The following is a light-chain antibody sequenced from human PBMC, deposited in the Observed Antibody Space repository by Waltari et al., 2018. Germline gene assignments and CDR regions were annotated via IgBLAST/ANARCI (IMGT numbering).Light chain of an antibody. V-gene: IGLV1-44*01. CDR1: ASNIGSDS. CDR2: IDN. J-gene: IGLJ2*01. Sequence: QSVLTQPPSASGTPGQRVSISCSGSASNIGSDSVIWYQQLPGAAPKLLIYIDNRRPSGVPDRFSGSKSGTSASLAISGLQSEDEADYYCAAWDSRLNGVVFGGGTRLTVL. CDR3: AAWDSRLNGVV.